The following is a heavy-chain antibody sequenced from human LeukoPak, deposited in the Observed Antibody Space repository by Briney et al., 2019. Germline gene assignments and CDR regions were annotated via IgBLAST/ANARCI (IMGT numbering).Heavy chain of an antibody. V-gene: IGHV1-2*02. D-gene: IGHD2-15*01. CDR1: GYTFTGYY. CDR3: ASLGVVVAADYYYMDV. Sequence: ASVKVSCKASGYTFTGYYMHWVRQAPGQGLEWMGWINPNSGGTNYAQKFQGRVTMTRDTSISTAYMELSRLRSGDTAVYYCASLGVVVAADYYYMDVWGKGTTVTISS. CDR2: INPNSGGT. J-gene: IGHJ6*03.